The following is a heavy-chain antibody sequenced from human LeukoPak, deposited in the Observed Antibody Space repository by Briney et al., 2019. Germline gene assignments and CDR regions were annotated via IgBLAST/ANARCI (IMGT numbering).Heavy chain of an antibody. J-gene: IGHJ2*01. CDR3: AKGSGHIVVVTAYLYFDL. V-gene: IGHV3-9*01. CDR1: GFTFDDYA. CDR2: ISWNSGSI. D-gene: IGHD2-21*02. Sequence: GGSLRLSCAASGFTFDDYAMHWVRQAPGKGLEWVSGISWNSGSIGYADSVKGRFTISRDNAKNSLYLQMNSLRAEDTALYYCAKGSGHIVVVTAYLYFDLWGRGTLVTVSS.